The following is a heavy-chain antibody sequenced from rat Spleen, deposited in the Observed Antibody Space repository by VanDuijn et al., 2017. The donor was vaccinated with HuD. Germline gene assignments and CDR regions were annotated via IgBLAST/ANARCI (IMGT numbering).Heavy chain of an antibody. CDR3: TRCGYGGYSYWYFDF. V-gene: IGHV1-36*01. CDR1: GYTFTDYW. J-gene: IGHJ1*01. CDR2: IYPNSGAT. Sequence: QVQLLQSGAALVKHGASVKMSCKASGYTFTDYWVSWVKQSHGKSLEWIGEIYPNSGATKFNEKFKGKATLTVDKSTSTAYMEVSRLTSEDSAMYYCTRCGYGGYSYWYFDFWGPGTKVTVSS. D-gene: IGHD1-11*01.